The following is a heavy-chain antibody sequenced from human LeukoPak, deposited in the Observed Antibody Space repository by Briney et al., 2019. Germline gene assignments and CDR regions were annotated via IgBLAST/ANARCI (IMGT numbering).Heavy chain of an antibody. Sequence: GGALRLSCAAAGFTFSDYYMSSVRQAPGEGLEWVSYISSSGSTIYYADTMKGRFTISRDKAKNSLYLQIISLRAEDTAVYYCARTYYFDSSGWPSDAFDIWGQGTMVTVSS. J-gene: IGHJ3*02. V-gene: IGHV3-11*01. D-gene: IGHD3-22*01. CDR1: GFTFSDYY. CDR2: ISSSGSTI. CDR3: ARTYYFDSSGWPSDAFDI.